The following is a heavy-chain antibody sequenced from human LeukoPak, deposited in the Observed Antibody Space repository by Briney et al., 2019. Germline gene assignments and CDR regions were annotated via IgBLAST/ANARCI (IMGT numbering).Heavy chain of an antibody. J-gene: IGHJ3*01. CDR1: GFPFSRYW. V-gene: IGHV3-74*01. Sequence: GGSLRLSCAASGFPFSRYWMYWVRQAPGKGLESLSRINPDGSSTSYADSVKGRFTISRDNAKNTLYLQMNSLRAEDKAVYYCALLITFDAFDLWGQGTTVTVSS. D-gene: IGHD1-14*01. CDR3: ALLITFDAFDL. CDR2: INPDGSST.